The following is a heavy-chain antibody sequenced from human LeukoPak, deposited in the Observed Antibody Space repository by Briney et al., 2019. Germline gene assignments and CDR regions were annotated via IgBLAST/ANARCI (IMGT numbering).Heavy chain of an antibody. CDR3: ARAPYDYVWGSYRPFGPFDY. CDR1: GFTLSDHY. D-gene: IGHD3-16*02. V-gene: IGHV3-72*01. CDR2: TRNKANSYST. J-gene: IGHJ4*02. Sequence: PGGSLRLSCAVSGFTLSDHYMDWVRQAPGKGLEWVGRTRNKANSYSTEYAASVKGRFTISRDDSRNSLYLQMNSLRAEDTAVYYCARAPYDYVWGSYRPFGPFDYWGQGTLVTVSS.